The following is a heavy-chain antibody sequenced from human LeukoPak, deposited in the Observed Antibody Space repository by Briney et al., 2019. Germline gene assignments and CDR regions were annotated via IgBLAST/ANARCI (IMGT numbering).Heavy chain of an antibody. CDR3: ARDRFGIAARPFDY. D-gene: IGHD6-6*01. CDR1: GFTFSSYW. V-gene: IGHV3-7*01. Sequence: GGSLRLSCAASGFTFSSYWMSWVRQAPGKGLEWVANIKQDGSEKYYVDSVKGRFTIPRDNAKNSLYLQMNSLRAEDTAVYYCARDRFGIAARPFDYWGQGTLVTVSS. CDR2: IKQDGSEK. J-gene: IGHJ4*02.